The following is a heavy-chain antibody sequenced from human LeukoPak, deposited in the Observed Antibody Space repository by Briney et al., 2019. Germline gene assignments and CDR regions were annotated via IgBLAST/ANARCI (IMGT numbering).Heavy chain of an antibody. CDR3: ARKRSDAFDI. V-gene: IGHV4-59*08. J-gene: IGHJ3*02. Sequence: SETLSLTCTVSGGSISSYYWSGIRQPPGKGLEWIGYIYYSGSTNYNPSLKSRVTISVDTSKNQFSLKLSSVTAADTAVYYCARKRSDAFDIWGQGTMVTVSS. CDR2: IYYSGST. CDR1: GGSISSYY.